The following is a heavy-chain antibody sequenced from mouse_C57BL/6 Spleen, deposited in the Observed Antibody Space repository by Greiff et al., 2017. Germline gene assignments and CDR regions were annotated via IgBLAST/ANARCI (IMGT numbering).Heavy chain of an antibody. J-gene: IGHJ1*03. CDR3: ARDSNAGYFDV. CDR2: INYDGSST. CDR1: GFTFSDYY. V-gene: IGHV5-16*01. Sequence: EVQLVESEGGLVQPGSSMTLSCTASGFTFSDYYMAWVRQVPEKGLEWVANINYDGSSTYYLDSLKSRFIISRDNAKNILYLQMSSLKSEDTATYYCARDSNAGYFDVWGTGTTVTVSS. D-gene: IGHD2-5*01.